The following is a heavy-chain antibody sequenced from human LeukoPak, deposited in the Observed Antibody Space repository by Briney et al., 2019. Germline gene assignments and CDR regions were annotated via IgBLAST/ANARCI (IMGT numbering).Heavy chain of an antibody. D-gene: IGHD6-19*01. CDR2: IYYSGST. Sequence: SETLSLTCTVSGGSISGYYWSWIRQPPGKGLEWIGYIYYSGSTNYNPSLKSRVTISVDTSKNQFSLKLSSVTDADTAVYYCARGIAVAGTVGWFDPWGQGTLVTVSS. V-gene: IGHV4-59*01. J-gene: IGHJ5*02. CDR3: ARGIAVAGTVGWFDP. CDR1: GGSISGYY.